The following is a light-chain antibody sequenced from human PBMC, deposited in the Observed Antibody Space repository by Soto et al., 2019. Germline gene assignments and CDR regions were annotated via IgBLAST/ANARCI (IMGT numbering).Light chain of an antibody. CDR3: QQYDNLPLT. CDR2: DAS. V-gene: IGKV1-33*01. CDR1: QDNRHY. J-gene: IGKJ4*01. Sequence: IQMTQSPSSLSASVGDRVTITCQASQDNRHYLNWYQHKPGEAPKLLIYDASNLETGDPSRISGGGSGTHFTLTISTLQPEDFSTYSCQQYDNLPLTFGGGTKV.